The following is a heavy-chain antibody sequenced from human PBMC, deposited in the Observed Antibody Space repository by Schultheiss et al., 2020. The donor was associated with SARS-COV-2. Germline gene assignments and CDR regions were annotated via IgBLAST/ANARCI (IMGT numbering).Heavy chain of an antibody. CDR2: ISGSGGST. Sequence: GGSLRLSCAASGFTFSSYWMSWVRQAPGKGLEWVSAISGSGGSTYYADSVKGRFTISRDNSKNTLYLQMNSLRAEDTAVYYCARSKGMFWSGYYNDAFDIWGQGTMVTVSS. V-gene: IGHV3-23*01. CDR1: GFTFSSYW. D-gene: IGHD3-3*01. CDR3: ARSKGMFWSGYYNDAFDI. J-gene: IGHJ3*02.